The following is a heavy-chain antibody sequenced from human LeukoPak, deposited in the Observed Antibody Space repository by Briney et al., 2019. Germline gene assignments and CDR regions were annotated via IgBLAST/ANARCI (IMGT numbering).Heavy chain of an antibody. J-gene: IGHJ4*02. V-gene: IGHV1-2*02. Sequence: ASVKVSCKASGHTFTGYYMHWVRQAPGQGLEWMGWINPNSGGTNYAQKFQGRVTMTRDMSTSTVYMELSSLRSEDTAVYYCARGSRITMVRGPRELYYFDYWGQGTLVTVSS. CDR1: GHTFTGYY. D-gene: IGHD3-10*01. CDR2: INPNSGGT. CDR3: ARGSRITMVRGPRELYYFDY.